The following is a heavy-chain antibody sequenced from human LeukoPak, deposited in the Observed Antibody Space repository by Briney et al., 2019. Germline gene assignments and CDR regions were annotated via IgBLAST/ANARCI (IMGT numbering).Heavy chain of an antibody. Sequence: ASVKVSCKASGGTFSSYAISWVRQAPGQGLEWMGRINPNSGGTNYAQKFQGRVTMTRDTSISTAYMELSRLRSDDTAVYYCARVLVGATGTFDYWGQGTLVTVSS. CDR1: GGTFSSYA. D-gene: IGHD1-26*01. J-gene: IGHJ4*02. V-gene: IGHV1-2*06. CDR2: INPNSGGT. CDR3: ARVLVGATGTFDY.